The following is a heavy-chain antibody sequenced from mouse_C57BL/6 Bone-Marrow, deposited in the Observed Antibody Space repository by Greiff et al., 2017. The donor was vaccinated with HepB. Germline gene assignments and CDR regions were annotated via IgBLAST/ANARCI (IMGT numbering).Heavy chain of an antibody. V-gene: IGHV5-17*01. CDR1: GFTFSDYG. CDR3: ARVGLYGSSSYYFDY. CDR2: ISSGSSTI. J-gene: IGHJ2*01. Sequence: VQLQQSGGGLVKPGGSLKLSCAASGFTFSDYGMHWVRQAPEKGLEWVAYISSGSSTIYYADTVKGRFTISRDNAKNTLFLQMTSLRSEDTAMYYCARVGLYGSSSYYFDYWGQGTTLTVSS. D-gene: IGHD1-1*01.